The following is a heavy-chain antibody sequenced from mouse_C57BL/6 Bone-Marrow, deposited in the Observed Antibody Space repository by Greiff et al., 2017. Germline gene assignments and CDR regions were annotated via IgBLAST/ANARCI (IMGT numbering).Heavy chain of an antibody. CDR3: ARGWDDYFDY. CDR1: GYTFTSYW. Sequence: QVQLQQSGAELVRPGTSVKLSCKASGYTFTSYWMHWVKQRPGQGLEWIGVIDPSDSYTNYNQKFKGKATFTVDTSSSTAYMQLSSLTSEDSAVYYCARGWDDYFDYWGQGTTLTVSS. CDR2: IDPSDSYT. J-gene: IGHJ2*01. V-gene: IGHV1-59*01. D-gene: IGHD4-1*01.